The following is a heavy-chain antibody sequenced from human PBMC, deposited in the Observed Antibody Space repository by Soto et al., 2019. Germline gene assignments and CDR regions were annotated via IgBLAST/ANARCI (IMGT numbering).Heavy chain of an antibody. Sequence: PSETLSLTCTVSGGSISSGGYYWSWIRQHPGKGLEWIGYIYYSGSTYYNPSLKSRVTISVDTSKNQFSLKLSSVTAADTAVYYCARELYYDFWSGYYEKYNWFDPWGQGSLVIVSS. V-gene: IGHV4-31*03. CDR1: GGSISSGGYY. J-gene: IGHJ5*02. D-gene: IGHD3-3*01. CDR2: IYYSGST. CDR3: ARELYYDFWSGYYEKYNWFDP.